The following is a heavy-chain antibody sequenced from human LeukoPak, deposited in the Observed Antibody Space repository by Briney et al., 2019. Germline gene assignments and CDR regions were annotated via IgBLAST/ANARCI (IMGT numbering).Heavy chain of an antibody. Sequence: SETLSLTCTVSGGSISSSIYYWGWIRQPPGKGLEWIGSIYYSGSTYYNPSLKSRVTISVDTSKNQFSLKLSSVTAADTAVYYCARRGMVRGVTLYYFDYWGQGTLVTVSS. V-gene: IGHV4-39*01. J-gene: IGHJ4*02. CDR1: GGSISSSIYY. D-gene: IGHD3-10*01. CDR3: ARRGMVRGVTLYYFDY. CDR2: IYYSGST.